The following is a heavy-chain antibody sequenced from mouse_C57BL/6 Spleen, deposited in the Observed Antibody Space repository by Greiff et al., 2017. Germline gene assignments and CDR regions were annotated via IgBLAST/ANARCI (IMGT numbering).Heavy chain of an antibody. CDR2: IYPGSGST. CDR3: ARADYDYDPFDY. Sequence: QVQLQQPGAELVKPGASVKMSCKASGYTFTSYWITWVKPRPGQGLEWIGDIYPGSGSTNYNEKFKSKATLTVDTSSSTAYMQLSSLTSEDSAVYYCARADYDYDPFDYWGQGTTLTVSS. CDR1: GYTFTSYW. V-gene: IGHV1-55*01. D-gene: IGHD2-4*01. J-gene: IGHJ2*01.